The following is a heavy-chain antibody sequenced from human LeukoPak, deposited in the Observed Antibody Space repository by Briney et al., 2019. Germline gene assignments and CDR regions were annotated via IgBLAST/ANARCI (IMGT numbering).Heavy chain of an antibody. CDR2: IYYSGST. CDR3: ARLLAVAGTGWFDP. CDR1: GGSISSSSYY. D-gene: IGHD6-19*01. J-gene: IGHJ5*02. Sequence: PSETLSLTCTVSGGSISSSSYYWGWLRQPPGKGLEWFGSIYYSGSTYYNPSLKSRVTISVDTSENQFSLKLSSVTAADTAVYYCARLLAVAGTGWFDPWGQGTLVTVSS. V-gene: IGHV4-39*01.